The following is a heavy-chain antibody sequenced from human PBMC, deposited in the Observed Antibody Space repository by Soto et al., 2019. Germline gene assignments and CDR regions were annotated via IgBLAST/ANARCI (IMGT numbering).Heavy chain of an antibody. CDR2: IYYSGST. CDR3: ARRWGSSGWWGFAS. J-gene: IGHJ4*02. V-gene: IGHV4-39*01. CDR1: GGSISSSSYY. D-gene: IGHD6-19*01. Sequence: QLQLQESGPGLVKPSETLSLTCTVSGGSISSSSYYWGWIRQPPGKGLEWIGSIYYSGSTYYNPSLQIRVPISVDTSKNHFSRKLSTVTAADTAVYYCARRWGSSGWWGFASWGPGTLVTVAS.